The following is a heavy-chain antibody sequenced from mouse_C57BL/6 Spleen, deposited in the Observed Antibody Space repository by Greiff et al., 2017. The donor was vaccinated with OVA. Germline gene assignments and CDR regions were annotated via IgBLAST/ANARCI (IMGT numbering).Heavy chain of an antibody. Sequence: EVNVVESGGDLVKPGGSLKLSCAASGFTFSSYGMSWVRQTPDKRLEWVATISSGGSYTYYPDSVKGRFTISRDNAKNTLYLQMSSLTSEDTAMYYCARPSYSNFLKGFDYWGQGTLVTVSA. CDR3: ARPSYSNFLKGFDY. V-gene: IGHV5-6*01. CDR2: ISSGGSYT. D-gene: IGHD2-5*01. J-gene: IGHJ3*01. CDR1: GFTFSSYG.